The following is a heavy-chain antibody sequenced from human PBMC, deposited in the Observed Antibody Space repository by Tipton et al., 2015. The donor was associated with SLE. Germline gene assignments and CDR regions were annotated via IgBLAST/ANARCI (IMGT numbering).Heavy chain of an antibody. CDR3: ARRGEVAVAA. J-gene: IGHJ4*02. Sequence: AGLVKPSETLSLTCAVYGGSFSGYYWSWIRQPPGKGLEWIGEINHSGSTNYNPSLKSRVTISVDTSKNQFSLKLSSVTAADTAVYYCARRGEVAVAAWGQGTLFTVSS. V-gene: IGHV4-34*01. D-gene: IGHD6-19*01. CDR1: GGSFSGYY. CDR2: INHSGST.